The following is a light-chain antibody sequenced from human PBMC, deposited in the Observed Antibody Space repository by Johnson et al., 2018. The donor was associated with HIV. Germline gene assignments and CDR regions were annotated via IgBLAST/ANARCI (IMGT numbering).Light chain of an antibody. CDR2: ENN. Sequence: QSVLTQPPSVSAAPGQKVTISCSGSSSNIENNYVSWYQQLPGTAPNVLIYENNKRPSGIPDRLSDSQSGASATLAITGLQTGDEAYYYCGTLDTSLGAQYVFGSGTKVTVL. J-gene: IGLJ1*01. CDR1: SSNIENNY. CDR3: GTLDTSLGAQYV. V-gene: IGLV1-51*02.